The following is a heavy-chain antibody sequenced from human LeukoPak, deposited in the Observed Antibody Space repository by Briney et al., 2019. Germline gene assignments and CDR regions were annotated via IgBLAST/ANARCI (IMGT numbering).Heavy chain of an antibody. CDR2: ISPYNGNT. D-gene: IGHD3-10*01. CDR3: ATCEQTYGSGSYKDAFDL. J-gene: IGHJ3*01. Sequence: ASVKVSCKASGYTFSSYGISWVRQAPGQGLEWVGWISPYNGNTKYAQKVLGRVTMTTDASTGTAYMELRSLRSDDTAVYYCATCEQTYGSGSYKDAFDLWGQGTMVTVSS. CDR1: GYTFSSYG. V-gene: IGHV1-18*01.